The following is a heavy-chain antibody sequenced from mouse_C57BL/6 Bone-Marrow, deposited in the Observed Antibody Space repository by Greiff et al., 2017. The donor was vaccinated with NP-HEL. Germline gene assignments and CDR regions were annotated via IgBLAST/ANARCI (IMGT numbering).Heavy chain of an antibody. J-gene: IGHJ4*01. CDR3: TRVGFGYYAMDY. CDR2: ISSGGDYI. CDR1: GFTFSSYA. Sequence: EVQLVESGEGLVKPGGSLKLSCAASGFTFSSYAMSWVRQTPEKRLEWVAYISSGGDYIYYADTVKGRFTISRDNARNTLYLQMSSLKSEDTAMYYCTRVGFGYYAMDYWGQGTSVTVSS. V-gene: IGHV5-9-1*02.